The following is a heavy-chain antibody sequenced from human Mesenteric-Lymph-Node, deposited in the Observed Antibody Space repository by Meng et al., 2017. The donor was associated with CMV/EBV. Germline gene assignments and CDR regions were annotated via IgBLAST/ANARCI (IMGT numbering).Heavy chain of an antibody. Sequence: SETLSLTCTVSGGSISYYYWSWIRQPPGKGLEWIGYIYYSGSTNYNPSLKSRVTISVDTSKNQFSLKLSSVTAADTAVYYCARDPRYCSSTSCHDDYYGMDVWGQGTTVTVSS. CDR2: IYYSGST. CDR1: GGSISYYY. D-gene: IGHD2-2*01. CDR3: ARDPRYCSSTSCHDDYYGMDV. V-gene: IGHV4-59*01. J-gene: IGHJ6*02.